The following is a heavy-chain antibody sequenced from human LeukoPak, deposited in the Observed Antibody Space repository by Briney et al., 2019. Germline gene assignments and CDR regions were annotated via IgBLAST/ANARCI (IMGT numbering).Heavy chain of an antibody. CDR2: IYDTGTT. D-gene: IGHD3-10*01. V-gene: IGHV4-59*01. CDR3: AREVGSQYYGSGSYSPAHFDH. Sequence: PSETLSLTCTVSGGSISSYYWSWLRQSPGKGLEWIGYIYDTGTTNYNPSLSSRVTISVDTSRNQFSLKLNSLTAADTAVYYCAREVGSQYYGSGSYSPAHFDHWGQGTMVSVSS. CDR1: GGSISSYY. J-gene: IGHJ4*02.